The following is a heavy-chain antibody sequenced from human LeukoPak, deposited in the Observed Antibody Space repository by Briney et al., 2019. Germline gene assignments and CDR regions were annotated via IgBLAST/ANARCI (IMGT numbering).Heavy chain of an antibody. V-gene: IGHV3-23*01. D-gene: IGHD1-26*01. J-gene: IGHJ4*02. CDR1: GFTFNSYG. Sequence: GGSLRLSCAASGFTFNSYGMSWVRQAPGKGLEWVSTISGSDGSTYYADSVKGRFTVSGDNSKNTVYLQMSSLTAADTAVYYCAKDRSIGTYYTFDHWGQGTLVTVSS. CDR3: AKDRSIGTYYTFDH. CDR2: ISGSDGST.